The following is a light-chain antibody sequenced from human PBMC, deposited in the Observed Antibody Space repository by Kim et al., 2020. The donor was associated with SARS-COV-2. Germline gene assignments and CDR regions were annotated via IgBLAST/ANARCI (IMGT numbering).Light chain of an antibody. CDR3: NSRDSNDNVV. CDR2: GKN. Sequence: VDLRQTARITCQGASLRSYYATGYQQKARQARIFVIYGKNTRPSGIPDRFSGSSSGNTASLTITGTQAGDEADYYCNSRDSNDNVVFGGGTKLTVL. V-gene: IGLV3-19*01. J-gene: IGLJ2*01. CDR1: SLRSYY.